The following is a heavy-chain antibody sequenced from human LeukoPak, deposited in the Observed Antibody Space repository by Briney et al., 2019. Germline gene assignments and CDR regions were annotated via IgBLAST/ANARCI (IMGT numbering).Heavy chain of an antibody. D-gene: IGHD6-13*01. CDR1: GFTFSSYS. Sequence: GGSLRLSCAASGFTFSSYSMNWVRQAPGKGLEWVSYISSSGSTIYYADSVKGRFTISRDNAKNSPYLQMNSLRAEDTAVYYCARVSRIAAAGAYYMDVWGKGTTVTISS. V-gene: IGHV3-48*04. CDR3: ARVSRIAAAGAYYMDV. CDR2: ISSSGSTI. J-gene: IGHJ6*03.